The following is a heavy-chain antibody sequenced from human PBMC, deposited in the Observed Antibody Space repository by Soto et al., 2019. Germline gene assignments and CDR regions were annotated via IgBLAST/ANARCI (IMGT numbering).Heavy chain of an antibody. J-gene: IGHJ4*02. Sequence: EVHLVESGGGLVQPGGSLRLSCAASGFTFSSYSLNWVRQAPGKGLEWVSYITSSGTTVYYADSVRGRFTISSDNAKNSLYLQMNSLRDDDTAVYYCARASSNWAYYFDFWGQGTLVTVSS. CDR1: GFTFSSYS. V-gene: IGHV3-48*02. CDR2: ITSSGTTV. D-gene: IGHD6-13*01. CDR3: ARASSNWAYYFDF.